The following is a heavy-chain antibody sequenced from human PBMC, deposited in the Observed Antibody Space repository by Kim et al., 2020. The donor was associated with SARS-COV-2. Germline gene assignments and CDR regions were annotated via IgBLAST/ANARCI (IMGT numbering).Heavy chain of an antibody. V-gene: IGHV4-34*01. J-gene: IGHJ6*02. Sequence: YNPSLKSRVTISVDTSKNQFSLKLSSVTAADTAVYYCASLWFGAYYGMDVWGQGTTVTVSS. D-gene: IGHD3-10*01. CDR3: ASLWFGAYYGMDV.